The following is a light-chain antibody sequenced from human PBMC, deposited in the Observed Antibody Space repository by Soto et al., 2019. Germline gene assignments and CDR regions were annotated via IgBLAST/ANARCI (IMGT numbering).Light chain of an antibody. CDR1: QSVSGW. CDR3: QQYNSYLVT. V-gene: IGKV1-5*01. CDR2: DAS. J-gene: IGKJ4*01. Sequence: DIEIAQSPWTLSSNLVERVTLTCRASQSVSGWLAWYQQRPGKAPKLLMYDASSLQSGVPSRFSGSGSGTEFTLTISSLQPDDFATYYCQQYNSYLVTFGGGTKVDIK.